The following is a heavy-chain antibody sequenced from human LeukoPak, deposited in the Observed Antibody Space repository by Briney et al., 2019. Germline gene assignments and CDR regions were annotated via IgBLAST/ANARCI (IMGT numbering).Heavy chain of an antibody. CDR3: ARELKYYYGSGSYYFDY. CDR1: GYTFTGYY. J-gene: IGHJ4*02. D-gene: IGHD3-10*01. V-gene: IGHV1-2*02. CDR2: INPNSGGT. Sequence: ASVKVSCKASGYTFTGYYMHWVRQAPGQGLEWMGWINPNSGGTNYAQKFQGRVTMTRDTSISTAYMELSRLRSDDTAVYYCARELKYYYGSGSYYFDYWGQGTLVTVSS.